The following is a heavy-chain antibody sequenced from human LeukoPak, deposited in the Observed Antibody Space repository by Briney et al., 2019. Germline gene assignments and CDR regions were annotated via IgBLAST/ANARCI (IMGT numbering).Heavy chain of an antibody. CDR1: GFTFGDYA. J-gene: IGHJ4*02. CDR3: TRKYDFWSGYPGYYFDY. V-gene: IGHV3-49*04. D-gene: IGHD3-3*01. Sequence: GGSLRLSCTASGFTFGDYAINWVRQAPGMGLEWVSFIRSKGYGGIIEYAASVKGRFTISRDDSKNIAYLQMNSLKTEDTAVYYCTRKYDFWSGYPGYYFDYWGQGTLVTVSS. CDR2: IRSKGYGGII.